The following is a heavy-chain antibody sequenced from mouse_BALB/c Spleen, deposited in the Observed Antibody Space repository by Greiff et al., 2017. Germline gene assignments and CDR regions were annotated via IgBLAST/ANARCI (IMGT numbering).Heavy chain of an antibody. D-gene: IGHD1-2*01. CDR3: ARGSLLLDY. Sequence: VMLVESGPELVKPGASVRISCKASGYTFTSYYIHWVKQRPGQGLEWIGWIYPGNVNTKYNEKFKGKATLTADKSSSTAYMQLSSLTSEDSAVYFCARGSLLLDYWGQGTTLTVSS. CDR1: GYTFTSYY. V-gene: IGHV1S56*01. J-gene: IGHJ2*01. CDR2: IYPGNVNT.